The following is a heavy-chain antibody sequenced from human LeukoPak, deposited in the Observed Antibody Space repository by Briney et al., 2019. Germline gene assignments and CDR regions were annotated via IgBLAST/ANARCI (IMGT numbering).Heavy chain of an antibody. J-gene: IGHJ4*02. V-gene: IGHV3-74*01. CDR3: AREYSSGWSLDY. D-gene: IGHD6-19*01. CDR2: INSDGNSV. Sequence: GGSLRLSCEASGFTFSSYWMHWVRQAPGEGLVWVSRINSDGNSVTYADSVKGRLTISRDNAKNTLYLQMNSLKAEDTAVYYCAREYSSGWSLDYWGQGTLVTVSS. CDR1: GFTFSSYW.